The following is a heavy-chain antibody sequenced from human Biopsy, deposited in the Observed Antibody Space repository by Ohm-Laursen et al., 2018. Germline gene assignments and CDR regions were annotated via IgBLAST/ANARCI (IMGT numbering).Heavy chain of an antibody. J-gene: IGHJ3*01. CDR3: AKDRESATNLKVMTDGYDV. D-gene: IGHD5-24*01. V-gene: IGHV3-33*06. CDR2: IWFDGNNK. CDR1: GFSFRNYG. Sequence: SLRLSCAASGFSFRNYGMHWVRQAPGKGLEWVATIWFDGNNKFYADSVKGRFIISRDNCKKTLHLQMDSLGVDDTAVYYCAKDRESATNLKVMTDGYDVWGQGTMVTVSS.